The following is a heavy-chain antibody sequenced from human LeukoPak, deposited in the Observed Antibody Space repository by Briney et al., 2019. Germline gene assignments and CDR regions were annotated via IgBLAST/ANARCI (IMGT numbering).Heavy chain of an antibody. D-gene: IGHD6-19*01. V-gene: IGHV1-8*03. J-gene: IGHJ4*02. CDR2: MNPNSGNT. Sequence: GASVKVSCKASGYTFTNYDINWVRQATGQGLEWMGWMNPNSGNTGYAQKFQGRVTITRNTSISTAYMELSSLRSEDTAVYYCARSRRPQWLANFDYWGQGTLVTVSS. CDR3: ARSRRPQWLANFDY. CDR1: GYTFTNYD.